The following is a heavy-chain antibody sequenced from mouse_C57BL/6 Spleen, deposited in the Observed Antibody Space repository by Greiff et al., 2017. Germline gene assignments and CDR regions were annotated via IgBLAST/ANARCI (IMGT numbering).Heavy chain of an antibody. CDR3: VRDYGTPAGYFDV. CDR2: IRSKSNNYAT. CDR1: GFSFNTYA. D-gene: IGHD1-1*01. J-gene: IGHJ1*03. V-gene: IGHV10-1*01. Sequence: EVKLMESGGGLVQPKGSLKLSCAASGFSFNTYAMNWVRQAPGKGLEWVARIRSKSNNYATYYADSVKDRFTISRDDSESMLYLQMNNLKTEDTAMYYCVRDYGTPAGYFDVWGTGTTVTVSS.